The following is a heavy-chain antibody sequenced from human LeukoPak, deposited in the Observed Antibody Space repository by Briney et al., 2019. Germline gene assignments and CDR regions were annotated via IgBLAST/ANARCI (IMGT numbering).Heavy chain of an antibody. D-gene: IGHD3-22*01. J-gene: IGHJ6*02. V-gene: IGHV1-18*01. CDR2: ISAYNGNT. Sequence: ASVKVSCKASGYTFTSYGISWVRQAPGQGLEWMGWISAYNGNTNYAQKLQGRVTMTTDTSTSTAYMELRSLRSDDTAVYYCARDGIVVVAGDYYYYGTDVWGQGTTVTVSS. CDR1: GYTFTSYG. CDR3: ARDGIVVVAGDYYYYGTDV.